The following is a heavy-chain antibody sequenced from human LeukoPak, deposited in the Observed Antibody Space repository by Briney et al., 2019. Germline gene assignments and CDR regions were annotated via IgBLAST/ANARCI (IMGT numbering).Heavy chain of an antibody. D-gene: IGHD6-13*01. J-gene: IGHJ4*02. Sequence: GASVKVSCKASGYTFTSYDINWVRQATGQGLEWMGWMNPNSGNTGYAQKFQGRVTMTRNTSISTAYMELSSLRSEDTAVYYCARGRTLPPRPQKKQESNSLAGFCHRGQGTLVTVSS. CDR2: MNPNSGNT. V-gene: IGHV1-8*01. CDR1: GYTFTSYD. CDR3: ARGRTLPPRPQKKQESNSLAGFCH.